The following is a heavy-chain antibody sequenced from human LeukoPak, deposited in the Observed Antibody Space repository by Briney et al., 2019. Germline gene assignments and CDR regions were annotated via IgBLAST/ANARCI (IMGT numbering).Heavy chain of an antibody. CDR1: GGSISSYY. CDR2: IYYSGST. V-gene: IGHV4-59*08. CDR3: ARQLGIAAADFDY. Sequence: PSETLSLTCTVSGGSISSYYWSWTRQPPGKGLEWIGYIYYSGSTNYNPSLKSRVTISVDTSKNQFSLKLSSVTAADTAVYYCARQLGIAAADFDYWGQGTLATVSS. D-gene: IGHD6-13*01. J-gene: IGHJ4*02.